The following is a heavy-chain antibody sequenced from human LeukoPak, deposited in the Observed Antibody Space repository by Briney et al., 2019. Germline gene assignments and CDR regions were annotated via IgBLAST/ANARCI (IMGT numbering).Heavy chain of an antibody. CDR3: ARVIGSYGDSAY. CDR2: ITSSSSSM. D-gene: IGHD4-17*01. CDR1: GFTFSRFS. Sequence: PGGSLGLSCAASGFTFSRFSMNWVRQAPGKGLEWISYITSSSSSMYYADSVKGRFTISRDNAKNSLYLQMNSLTAEDTAVYYCARVIGSYGDSAYWGQGTLVTVSS. V-gene: IGHV3-48*04. J-gene: IGHJ4*02.